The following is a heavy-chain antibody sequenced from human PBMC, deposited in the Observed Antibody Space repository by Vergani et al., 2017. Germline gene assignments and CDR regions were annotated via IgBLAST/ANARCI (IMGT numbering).Heavy chain of an antibody. J-gene: IGHJ4*02. CDR2: IIPIFGTA. Sequence: QVQLVQSGSELKKPGSSVKVSCKASGGTFSSYAISWVRQAPGQGLEWMGRIIPIFGTANYAQKFQGRVTITADESTSTAYMELSSLRSEDTAVYYCAREGGTYYYDSSGYYPLDYWGQGTLVTVSS. V-gene: IGHV1-69*18. CDR1: GGTFSSYA. D-gene: IGHD3-22*01. CDR3: AREGGTYYYDSSGYYPLDY.